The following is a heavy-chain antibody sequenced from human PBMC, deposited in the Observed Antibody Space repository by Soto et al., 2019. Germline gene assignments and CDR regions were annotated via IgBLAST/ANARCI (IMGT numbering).Heavy chain of an antibody. Sequence: WTWIRQPPGKGLEWIGEINHRGSTNYNPSLKSRVSISIDTSKNQFSLKLTSVTAADTSVYCCARTDIVTTNWFDPWGQGTLVTVSS. V-gene: IGHV4-34*01. CDR3: ARTDIVTTNWFDP. J-gene: IGHJ5*02. D-gene: IGHD5-12*01. CDR2: INHRGST.